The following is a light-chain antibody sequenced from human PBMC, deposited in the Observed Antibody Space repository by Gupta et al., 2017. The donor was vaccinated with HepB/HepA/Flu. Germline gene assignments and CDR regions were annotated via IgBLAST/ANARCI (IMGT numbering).Light chain of an antibody. CDR1: TSDVGRFSY. V-gene: IGLV2-11*01. CDR3: SSYAGSYSWV. CDR2: DVN. J-gene: IGLJ3*02. Sequence: QSALTQPRSVSGSPGPSVTLSCTGTTSDVGRFSYVSWYQHHPGTAPKLMIYDVNKRPSGVPDRFSGSKSGNTASLTISGLQAEDEADYYCSSYAGSYSWVFGGGTKLTVL.